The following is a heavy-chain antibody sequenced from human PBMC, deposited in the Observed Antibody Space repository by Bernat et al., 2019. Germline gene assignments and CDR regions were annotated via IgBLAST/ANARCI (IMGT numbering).Heavy chain of an antibody. CDR3: ARAPSAGTGPSFDY. CDR1: GGSISSGGYY. Sequence: QVQLQESGPGLVKPSQTLSLTCTVSGGSISSGGYYWSWNRQHPGKGMAWIGYIYYSGSTYYNPSLKSRVTISVDTSKNQFSLKLSSVTAADTAVYYCARAPSAGTGPSFDYWGQGTLVTVSS. V-gene: IGHV4-31*03. J-gene: IGHJ4*02. CDR2: IYYSGST. D-gene: IGHD6-13*01.